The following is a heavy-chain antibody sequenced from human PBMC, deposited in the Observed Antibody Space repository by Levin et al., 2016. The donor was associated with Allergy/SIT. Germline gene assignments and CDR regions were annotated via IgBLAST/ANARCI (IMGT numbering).Heavy chain of an antibody. D-gene: IGHD2-8*02. Sequence: WIRQPPGKGLEWIGYIYYSGSTYYNPSLKSRVTISVDTSKNQFSLKLSSVTAADTAVYYCARHSSRLVEYAFDIWGQGTMVTVSS. V-gene: IGHV4-30-4*01. CDR2: IYYSGST. CDR3: ARHSSRLVEYAFDI. J-gene: IGHJ3*02.